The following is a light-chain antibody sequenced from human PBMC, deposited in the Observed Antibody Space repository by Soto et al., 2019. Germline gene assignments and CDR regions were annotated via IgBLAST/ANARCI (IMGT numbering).Light chain of an antibody. Sequence: QSVLPQPASVSGSPGQSVTISCSGSDIGNYNLVSWYQHLPGRAPKLLIFEVTMRPSGISDRFSGSKSASTASLTISGLQAEDEGDYYCASYAGSRTYVFGSGTKGTVL. CDR3: ASYAGSRTYV. J-gene: IGLJ1*01. V-gene: IGLV2-23*02. CDR1: SDIGNYNL. CDR2: EVT.